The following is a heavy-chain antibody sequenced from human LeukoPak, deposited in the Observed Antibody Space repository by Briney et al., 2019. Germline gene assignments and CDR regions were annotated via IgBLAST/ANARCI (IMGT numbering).Heavy chain of an antibody. D-gene: IGHD3-22*01. CDR1: GFTFSDYA. J-gene: IGHJ4*02. CDR2: IRSKAYGGTT. Sequence: AGGSLRLSSTASGFTFSDYAMSWVRQAPGKGLEWVGFIRSKAYGGTTEYAASVKGRFTISRDDSKSIAYLQMNSLKTEDTAVYYCTRLWGDSSGYYYYYFDYWGQGTLVTVSA. V-gene: IGHV3-49*04. CDR3: TRLWGDSSGYYYYYFDY.